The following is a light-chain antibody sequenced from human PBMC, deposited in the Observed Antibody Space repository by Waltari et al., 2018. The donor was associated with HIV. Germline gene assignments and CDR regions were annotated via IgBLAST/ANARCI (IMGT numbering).Light chain of an antibody. Sequence: QPVLAQPRSVSGPPGQTVNITCSGSTSNVRNNYVYWYQQVTGVAPKLLIYRNNQRPSGVPDRFSGSKSGTSASLAISGLRTEDEAEYYCAVWDDRLSGRLFGGGTKVTVL. J-gene: IGLJ2*01. CDR3: AVWDDRLSGRL. CDR1: TSNVRNNY. CDR2: RNN. V-gene: IGLV1-47*01.